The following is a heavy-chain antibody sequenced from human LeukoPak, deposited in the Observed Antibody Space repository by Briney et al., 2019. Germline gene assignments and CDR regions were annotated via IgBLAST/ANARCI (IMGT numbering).Heavy chain of an antibody. CDR3: ARDVGGGSSYYYYGMDV. CDR1: GGTFSSYA. J-gene: IGHJ6*04. Sequence: SVKVSCKASGGTFSSYAISWVRQAPGQGLGWMGGIIPIFGTANYAQKFQSRVTITADESTSTAYMELSSLRSEDTAAYYCARDVGGGSSYYYYGMDVWGKGTTVTVSS. CDR2: IIPIFGTA. D-gene: IGHD2-15*01. V-gene: IGHV1-69*13.